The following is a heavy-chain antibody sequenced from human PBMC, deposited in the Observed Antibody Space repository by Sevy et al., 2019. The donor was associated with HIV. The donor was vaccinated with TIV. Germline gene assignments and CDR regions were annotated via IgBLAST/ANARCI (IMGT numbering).Heavy chain of an antibody. V-gene: IGHV4-38-2*01. CDR1: GYSISSGYY. J-gene: IGHJ5*02. Sequence: SETLSLTCAVSGYSISSGYYWGWIRQPPGKGLEWIGSIYHSGSTYYNPSLKSRVTISVDTSKNQFSLKLSSVTAADTAVDYWARADPIVVVPAAKGGWFDPWGQGTLVTVSS. D-gene: IGHD2-2*01. CDR3: ARADPIVVVPAAKGGWFDP. CDR2: IYHSGST.